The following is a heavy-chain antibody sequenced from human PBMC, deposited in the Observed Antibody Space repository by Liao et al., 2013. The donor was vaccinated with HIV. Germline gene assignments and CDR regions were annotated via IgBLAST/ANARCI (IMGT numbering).Heavy chain of an antibody. Sequence: QVQLQESGPGLVKPAETLSLTCTVSGDSISSFYWSWIRQPPGKGLEWIGYVFYTGSTNSNPSLKSRVTISVDTSKNQFSLRLNSVTAADTAVYYCARGYPSDFWSVTASPYYFDYWGQGALVTVSS. CDR1: GDSISSFY. V-gene: IGHV4-59*01. J-gene: IGHJ4*02. CDR3: ARGYPSDFWSVTASPYYFDY. CDR2: VFYTGST. D-gene: IGHD3-3*01.